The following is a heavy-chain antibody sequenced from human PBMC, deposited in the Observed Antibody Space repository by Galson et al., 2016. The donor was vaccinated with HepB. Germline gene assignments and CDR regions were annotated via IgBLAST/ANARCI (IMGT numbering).Heavy chain of an antibody. D-gene: IGHD3-22*01. V-gene: IGHV3-48*04. CDR3: ARDPTRNYYDSSAYYYFSAGWFDP. J-gene: IGHJ5*02. CDR1: GFTFSSHS. Sequence: SLRLSCAASGFTFSSHSMNWVRQAPGKGLEWVSYISSRSSTIYYADSVKGRFTISRDNGKNSLYLQMNSLIAEDTAVYYCARDPTRNYYDSSAYYYFSAGWFDPWGQGTLVTVSS. CDR2: ISSRSSTI.